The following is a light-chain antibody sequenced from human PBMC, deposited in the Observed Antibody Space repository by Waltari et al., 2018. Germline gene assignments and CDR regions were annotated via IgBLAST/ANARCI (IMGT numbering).Light chain of an antibody. CDR2: DAS. J-gene: IGKJ3*01. CDR1: QGISKY. Sequence: DIQMTQSPSSLSASVGDRVTITCQSSQGISKYLNWYQQKPGKAPKLLIYDASYLETGVPSRFSGSGSGTDFTFNINNLQPEDIGTYYCQQYDNLPFTFGPGTRVDLK. V-gene: IGKV1-33*01. CDR3: QQYDNLPFT.